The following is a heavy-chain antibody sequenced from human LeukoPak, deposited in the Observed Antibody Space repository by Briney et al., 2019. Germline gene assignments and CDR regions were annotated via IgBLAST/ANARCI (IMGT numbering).Heavy chain of an antibody. V-gene: IGHV1-2*02. D-gene: IGHD2-15*01. Sequence: ASVKVSCKASGYTFTGYYMHWVRQAPGQGLEWMGWINPNSGGTNYAQKFQGRVTMTRDTSISTAYMELSRLRSDDTAVYYCARDNNCSGVSCYSVLDNWFDPWGQGTLVTVSS. CDR2: INPNSGGT. J-gene: IGHJ5*02. CDR3: ARDNNCSGVSCYSVLDNWFDP. CDR1: GYTFTGYY.